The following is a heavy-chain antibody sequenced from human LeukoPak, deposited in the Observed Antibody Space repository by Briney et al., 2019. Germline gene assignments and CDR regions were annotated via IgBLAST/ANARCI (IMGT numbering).Heavy chain of an antibody. CDR1: RYIFTSYY. J-gene: IGHJ4*02. Sequence: ASVKVSCKASRYIFTSYYIHWVRQAPGQGLEWMGWINPNNGGTKFAQKFQGRVTMTSDTSISTAYMELSRLRSDDTAMYYCARDRSSSWFADYWGQGTLVTVSS. V-gene: IGHV1-2*02. CDR2: INPNNGGT. D-gene: IGHD6-13*01. CDR3: ARDRSSSWFADY.